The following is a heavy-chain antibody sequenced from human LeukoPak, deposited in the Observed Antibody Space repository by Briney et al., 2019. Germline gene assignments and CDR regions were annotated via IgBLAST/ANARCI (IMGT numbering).Heavy chain of an antibody. V-gene: IGHV3-74*01. Sequence: GGSLRLSCAASGFTISNYWMHWVRQAPGKGLVWVSRINSDATGTTYADSVKGRFTISRDNAKNTVCLHLNSLRAEDTAVYYCARAPGAFDYWGQGTLVTVSS. CDR1: GFTISNYW. D-gene: IGHD7-27*01. CDR3: ARAPGAFDY. J-gene: IGHJ4*02. CDR2: INSDATGT.